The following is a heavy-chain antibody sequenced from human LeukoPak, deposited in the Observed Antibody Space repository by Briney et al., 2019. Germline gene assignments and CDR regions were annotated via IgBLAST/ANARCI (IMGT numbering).Heavy chain of an antibody. V-gene: IGHV3-23*01. D-gene: IGHD3-22*01. J-gene: IGHJ4*02. CDR3: AKGGYYYDSSGYLD. CDR2: ISGVGGST. Sequence: GGSLRLSCAASGFTFSSYAMSWVRQAPGKGLEWVSSISGVGGSTYYADSVKGRFTISRDNSKNTLYLQMNSLRAEDTAIYYCAKGGYYYDSSGYLDWGQGTLVTVSS. CDR1: GFTFSSYA.